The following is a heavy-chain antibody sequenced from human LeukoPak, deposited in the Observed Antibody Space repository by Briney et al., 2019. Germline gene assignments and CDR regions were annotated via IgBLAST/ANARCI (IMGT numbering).Heavy chain of an antibody. Sequence: PSETLSLTCTVSGGSISSGGYYWNWIRQSPGKGLEWIGYIYHSGSTYSNPSLKSRVTMSVDRSKNQFSLRLSSVTAADTAVYYCARDSSAWLELGYWGQGTLVTVSS. CDR2: IYHSGST. CDR3: ARDSSAWLELGY. CDR1: GGSISSGGYY. D-gene: IGHD6-19*01. V-gene: IGHV4-30-2*06. J-gene: IGHJ4*02.